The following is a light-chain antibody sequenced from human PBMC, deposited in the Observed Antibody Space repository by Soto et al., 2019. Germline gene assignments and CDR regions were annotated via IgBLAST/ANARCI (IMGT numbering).Light chain of an antibody. V-gene: IGLV2-23*02. CDR2: EVS. J-gene: IGLJ3*02. CDR3: CSYAGSSTGV. CDR1: SSDVGSYNL. Sequence: QSALTQPASVSGSPGQSITISCTGTSSDVGSYNLVSWYQQHPGKAPKLMIYEVSKRPSGVSNRFSRSKSGNTASLTISGLQAEDEADYYCCSYAGSSTGVFGGGTKLTVL.